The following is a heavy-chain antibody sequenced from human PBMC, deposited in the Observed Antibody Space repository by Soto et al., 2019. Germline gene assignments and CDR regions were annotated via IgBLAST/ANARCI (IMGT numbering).Heavy chain of an antibody. CDR3: ANGGNDYIWGSYRYTTGFLAY. Sequence: GGSLRLSCAASGFTFSSYAMSWVRQAPGKGLEWVSAISGSGGSTYYADSVKGRFTISRDNSKNTLYLQMSSLRAEDTAVYYCANGGNDYIWGSYRYTTGFLAYWGQGTLVTVSS. D-gene: IGHD3-16*02. CDR1: GFTFSSYA. J-gene: IGHJ4*02. CDR2: ISGSGGST. V-gene: IGHV3-23*01.